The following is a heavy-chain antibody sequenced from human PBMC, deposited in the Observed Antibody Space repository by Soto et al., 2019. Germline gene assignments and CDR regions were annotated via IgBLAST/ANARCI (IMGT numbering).Heavy chain of an antibody. CDR3: AYLPCSGGSCYWFSYSGMDV. J-gene: IGHJ6*02. CDR2: IYWDDDK. Sequence: QITLKESGPTLVKPTQTLTLTCTFSGFSLSTSGVGVAWIRQPPGKALEWLALIYWDDDKRYRPSLETRLTISKDTXXNQVVLTMTNVDSVATATYYCAYLPCSGGSCYWFSYSGMDVWGQGTTVMVSS. CDR1: GFSLSTSGVG. D-gene: IGHD2-15*01. V-gene: IGHV2-5*02.